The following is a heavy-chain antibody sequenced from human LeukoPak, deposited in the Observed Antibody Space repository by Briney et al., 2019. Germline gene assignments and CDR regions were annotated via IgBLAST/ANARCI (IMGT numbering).Heavy chain of an antibody. CDR3: ARRDILTGLSFDY. V-gene: IGHV3-23*01. D-gene: IGHD3-9*01. CDR2: ISGSGGST. CDR1: GFTFSSYG. Sequence: TGGSLRLSCAASGFTFSSYGMSWARQAPGKGLEWVSAISGSGGSTYYADSVKGRFTISRDNSKNTLYLQMNSLRAEDTAVYYCARRDILTGLSFDYWGQGTLVTVSS. J-gene: IGHJ4*02.